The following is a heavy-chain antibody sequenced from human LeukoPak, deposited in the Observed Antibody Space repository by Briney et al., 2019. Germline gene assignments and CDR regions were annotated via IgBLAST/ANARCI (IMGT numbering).Heavy chain of an antibody. D-gene: IGHD1-1*01. J-gene: IGHJ4*02. CDR3: ATLYERYNDY. CDR1: AFTLSNYA. V-gene: IGHV3-23*01. CDR2: ISGSDT. Sequence: GGSLRLSCAASAFTLSNYALSWVRQAPGKGLEWVSGISGSDTFYANSVKGRFTISRDNSKNTLYLQMNGLRADDTAIYYCATLYERYNDYWGRGTLVTVSS.